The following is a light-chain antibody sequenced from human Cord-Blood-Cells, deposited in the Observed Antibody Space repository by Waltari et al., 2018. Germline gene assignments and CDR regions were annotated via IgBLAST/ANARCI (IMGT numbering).Light chain of an antibody. J-gene: IGKJ4*01. Sequence: DIQMTQSPSSLSASVGDRATIHCKASQDISNYLNWYQQKPGKAPKLLIYDASNLETGVPSRFSGSGSGTDFTFTISSLQPEDIATYYCQQYDNLPLTFGGGTKVEIK. V-gene: IGKV1-33*01. CDR2: DAS. CDR1: QDISNY. CDR3: QQYDNLPLT.